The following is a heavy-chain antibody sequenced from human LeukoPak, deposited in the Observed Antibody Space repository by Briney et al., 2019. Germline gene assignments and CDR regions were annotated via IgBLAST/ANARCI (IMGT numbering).Heavy chain of an antibody. D-gene: IGHD3-22*01. Sequence: SETLSLTCAVYGGSFSGYYWSWIRQPPGKGLEWIGEINHSGSINYNPSLKSRVTISVDTSKNQFSLKLSSVTAADTAVYYCARGPSLYDSSGFHFDYWGQGTLVTVSS. CDR2: INHSGSI. CDR1: GGSFSGYY. J-gene: IGHJ4*02. CDR3: ARGPSLYDSSGFHFDY. V-gene: IGHV4-34*01.